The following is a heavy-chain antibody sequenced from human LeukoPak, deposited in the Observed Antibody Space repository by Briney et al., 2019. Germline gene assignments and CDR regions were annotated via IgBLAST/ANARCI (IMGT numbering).Heavy chain of an antibody. CDR3: NKCFGSGWYRYYFDY. D-gene: IGHD6-19*01. CDR1: GSTFSTYG. Sequence: PGRSLRLSCAASGSTFSTYGMHWVRQAPGKGLEWVATVSYDGNNKNYADSVKGRFAISRDNSKNMVYLQMNSLKTEDTAVYYCNKCFGSGWYRYYFDYWGQGTLVTVSS. CDR2: VSYDGNNK. J-gene: IGHJ4*02. V-gene: IGHV3-30*03.